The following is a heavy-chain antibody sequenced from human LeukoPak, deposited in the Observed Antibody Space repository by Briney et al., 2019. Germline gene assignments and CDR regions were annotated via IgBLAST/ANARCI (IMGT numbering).Heavy chain of an antibody. Sequence: PSETLSLTCAVYGGSFSGYYWSWIRQPPGKGLEWIGEINHSGSTNYNPSLKSRVTISVDTSKNQFSLKLSSVTAADTAVHYCARVYSSSSKTHYYYYMDVWGKGTTVTVSS. J-gene: IGHJ6*03. CDR3: ARVYSSSSKTHYYYYMDV. D-gene: IGHD6-6*01. CDR1: GGSFSGYY. V-gene: IGHV4-34*01. CDR2: INHSGST.